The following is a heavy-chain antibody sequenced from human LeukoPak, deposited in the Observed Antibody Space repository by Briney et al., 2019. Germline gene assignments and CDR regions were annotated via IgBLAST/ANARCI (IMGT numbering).Heavy chain of an antibody. Sequence: GGSLRLSCAASGFTFNSYWVHWVRQAPGKGLVWVSRINSDGSDTIYADSVKGRFTISRDNAKSTVYLQMNSLKAEDTAVYYCARGGYHHGFDIWGQGTMVTVSS. D-gene: IGHD2-15*01. V-gene: IGHV3-74*01. CDR3: ARGGYHHGFDI. CDR1: GFTFNSYW. CDR2: INSDGSDT. J-gene: IGHJ3*02.